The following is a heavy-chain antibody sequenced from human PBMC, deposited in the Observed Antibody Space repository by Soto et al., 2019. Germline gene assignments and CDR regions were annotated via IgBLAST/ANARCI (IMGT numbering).Heavy chain of an antibody. J-gene: IGHJ5*02. V-gene: IGHV4-34*01. D-gene: IGHD6-13*01. CDR2: INHSGST. CDR1: GGSISSYY. CDR3: ARKTIAAAGAGWFDP. Sequence: SSETLSLTCTVSGGSISSYYWSWIRQPPGKGLEWIGEINHSGSTNYNPSLKSRVTISVDTSKNQFSLKLSSVTAADTAVYYCARKTIAAAGAGWFDPWGQGTLVTVSS.